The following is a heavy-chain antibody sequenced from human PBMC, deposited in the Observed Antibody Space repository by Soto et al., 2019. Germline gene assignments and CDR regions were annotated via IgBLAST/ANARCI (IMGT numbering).Heavy chain of an antibody. CDR1: GFTFSSYW. J-gene: IGHJ4*02. Sequence: GGSLRLSCAASGFTFSSYWMHWVRQAPGKGLAWVSRINSDGSSTSYADSVKGRFTISRDNAKNTLYLQMNSLRAEDTAVYYCARDTETNWGYFDYWGQGTLVTVSS. CDR3: ARDTETNWGYFDY. D-gene: IGHD7-27*01. V-gene: IGHV3-74*01. CDR2: INSDGSST.